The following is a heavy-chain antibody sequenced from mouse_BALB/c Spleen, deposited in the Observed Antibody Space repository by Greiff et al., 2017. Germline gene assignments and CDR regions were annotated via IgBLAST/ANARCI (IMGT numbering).Heavy chain of an antibody. CDR1: GFTFSSFG. CDR2: ISSGSSTI. V-gene: IGHV5-17*02. CDR3: ARGLRGKNFDY. D-gene: IGHD3-1*01. Sequence: EVQVVESGGGLVQPGGSRKLSCAASGFTFSSFGMHWVRQAPEKGLEWVAYISSGSSTIYYADTVKGRFTISRDNPKNTLFLQMTSLRSEDTAMYYCARGLRGKNFDYWGQGTTLTVSS. J-gene: IGHJ2*01.